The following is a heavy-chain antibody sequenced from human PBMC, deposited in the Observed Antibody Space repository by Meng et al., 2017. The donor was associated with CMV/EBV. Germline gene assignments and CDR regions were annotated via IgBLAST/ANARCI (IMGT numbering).Heavy chain of an antibody. Sequence: ASVKVSCKVSGYTLTELSMHWVRQAPGKGLEWMGGFDPEDGETIYAQKFQGRVTRTEDTSTDTAYMELSSLRSEDTAVYYCATVSVGLRFLEWLFAYGMDVWGQGTTVTVSS. J-gene: IGHJ6*02. D-gene: IGHD3-3*01. V-gene: IGHV1-24*01. CDR3: ATVSVGLRFLEWLFAYGMDV. CDR2: FDPEDGET. CDR1: GYTLTELS.